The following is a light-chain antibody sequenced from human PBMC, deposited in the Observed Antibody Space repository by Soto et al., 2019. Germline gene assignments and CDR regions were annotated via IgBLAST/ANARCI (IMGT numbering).Light chain of an antibody. J-gene: IGKJ1*01. V-gene: IGKV1-39*01. CDR1: QSISTY. CDR2: AAS. Sequence: DIQMTQSPSSLSASVGDRVTITCRASQSISTYLNWYQQKAGLAPKLLIYAASSLQSGVPSRFSGSGSGTDFTLTSSSLQPDDFATDYCQQHKSDSEAFGQGTKVDIK. CDR3: QQHKSDSEA.